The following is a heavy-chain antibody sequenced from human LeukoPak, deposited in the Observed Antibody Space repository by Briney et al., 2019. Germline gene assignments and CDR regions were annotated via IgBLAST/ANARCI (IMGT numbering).Heavy chain of an antibody. J-gene: IGHJ6*04. Sequence: GGTLRLSCAASGFTFSSYGMSWIRQAPGEGLEWVSAISGSGGSTYYADSVKGRFTISRDNSKNTLYLQMNSLRAEDTAVYYCAKDLQVAFVVVPAAAMDVWGKGTTVTISS. V-gene: IGHV3-23*01. D-gene: IGHD2-2*01. CDR2: ISGSGGST. CDR1: GFTFSSYG. CDR3: AKDLQVAFVVVPAAAMDV.